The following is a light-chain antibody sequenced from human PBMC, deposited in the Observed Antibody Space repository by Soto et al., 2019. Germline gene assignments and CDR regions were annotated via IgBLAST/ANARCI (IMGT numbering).Light chain of an antibody. CDR3: CSYTTSNTRQIV. CDR2: DVS. CDR1: SSDVGGYNY. V-gene: IGLV2-14*01. J-gene: IGLJ1*01. Sequence: QSALTQPASVSGSPGQSITISCTGTSSDVGGYNYVSWYQQHPGKAPKFMIYDVSNRPSGVSNRFSGSKSGNTASLTISGVQAEEEADYYCCSYTTSNTRQIVFGTGTKLTVL.